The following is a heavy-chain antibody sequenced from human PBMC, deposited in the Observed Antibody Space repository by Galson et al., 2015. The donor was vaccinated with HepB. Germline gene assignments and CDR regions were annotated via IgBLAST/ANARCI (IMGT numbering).Heavy chain of an antibody. CDR1: GFTFSSYA. CDR2: ISYDGSNK. J-gene: IGHJ4*02. D-gene: IGHD6-19*01. Sequence: SLRLSCAASGFTFSSYAMHWVRQAPGKGLEWVAVISYDGSNKYYADSVKGRFTISRDNSKNTLYLQMNSLRAEDTAVYYCARELGSSGWGPFDYWGQGTLVTVSS. V-gene: IGHV3-30*04. CDR3: ARELGSSGWGPFDY.